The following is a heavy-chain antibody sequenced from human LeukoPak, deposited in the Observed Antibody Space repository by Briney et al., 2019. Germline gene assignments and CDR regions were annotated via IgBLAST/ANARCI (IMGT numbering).Heavy chain of an antibody. J-gene: IGHJ4*02. CDR1: GFAFSNFW. CDR3: ATSHDSAAND. D-gene: IGHD3-22*01. V-gene: IGHV3-7*01. CDR2: IRGDGGLK. Sequence: GGSLRLSCAASGFAFSNFWMSSVRQAPGKGLEWLANIRGDGGLKFYVDSVKGRFTISRDNAKNSLYLQLSGLRVEDSAVYYCATSHDSAANDWGQGTLVTVSS.